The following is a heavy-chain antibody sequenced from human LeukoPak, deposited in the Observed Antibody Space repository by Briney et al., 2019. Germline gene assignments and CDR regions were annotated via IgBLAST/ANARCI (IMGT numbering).Heavy chain of an antibody. CDR2: IYAGDSDT. V-gene: IGHV5-51*01. Sequence: GESLKISCEGSGYIFSNYWVAWVRQMPGKGLEWMGIIYAGDSDTRYSPSIEGHVTISVDNSINAAYLQWNSLRASDTAMYYCVKTVGATDSSFEMWGPGTVAIVSS. J-gene: IGHJ3*02. CDR3: VKTVGATDSSFEM. D-gene: IGHD1-26*01. CDR1: GYIFSNYW.